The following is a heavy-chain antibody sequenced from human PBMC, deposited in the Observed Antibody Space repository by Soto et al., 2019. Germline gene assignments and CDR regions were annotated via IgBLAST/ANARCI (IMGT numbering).Heavy chain of an antibody. D-gene: IGHD2-21*01. Sequence: PSETLSLTCTVSGASMTKNNHYWAWIRQPPGKGLEWIATTFYSGNTYYNPSLKSRVTVSVDTSNNQFSLKLSSVTAADSAVYFCARNSIWRSSSGPFGMDVWGQGTTVTVSS. CDR3: ARNSIWRSSSGPFGMDV. CDR2: TFYSGNT. V-gene: IGHV4-39*01. J-gene: IGHJ6*02. CDR1: GASMTKNNHY.